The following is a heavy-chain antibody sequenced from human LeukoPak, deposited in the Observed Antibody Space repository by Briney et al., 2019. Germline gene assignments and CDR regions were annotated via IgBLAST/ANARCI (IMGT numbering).Heavy chain of an antibody. CDR3: ARRYYDFSSGYTFDY. J-gene: IGHJ4*02. Sequence: PSETLSLTCAVYGGSFSGYYWSWIRQPPGKGLEWIGEINHSGSTNYNPSLKSRVTISVDTSKNQFSLKLSSVTAADTAVYYCARRYYDFSSGYTFDYWGQGTLVTVSS. CDR1: GGSFSGYY. D-gene: IGHD3-3*01. CDR2: INHSGST. V-gene: IGHV4-34*01.